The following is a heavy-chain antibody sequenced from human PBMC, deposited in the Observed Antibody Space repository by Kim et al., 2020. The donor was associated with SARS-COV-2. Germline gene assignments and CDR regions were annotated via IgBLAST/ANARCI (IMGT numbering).Heavy chain of an antibody. J-gene: IGHJ1*01. CDR2: IDYSGTT. D-gene: IGHD3-9*01. CDR3: AKQAHCLVGRFEY. V-gene: IGHV4-39*01. CDR1: GGSIRNRSYF. Sequence: SETLSLTCSASGGSIRNRSYFWGGIRQPPGKGLEWIRSIDYSGTTHYSPSLKSLATIVVDTSKYQFSLKLNPMTAEATAVYHCAKQAHCLVGRFEY.